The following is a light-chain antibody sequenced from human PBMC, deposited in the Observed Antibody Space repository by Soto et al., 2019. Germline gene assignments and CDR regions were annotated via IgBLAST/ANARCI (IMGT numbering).Light chain of an antibody. CDR2: EIS. V-gene: IGLV2-14*01. CDR1: SNDACGYDY. J-gene: IGLJ1*01. Sequence: QTVLTQPASVSVSPGHSITISRTGTSNDACGYDYVSRYQQHPGKAPKLMIYEISNRPSGVSNRFSGSKSGNTVSLTISGLQAEDEADYYCSSYTSSSTPDVFGTGTKVTVL. CDR3: SSYTSSSTPDV.